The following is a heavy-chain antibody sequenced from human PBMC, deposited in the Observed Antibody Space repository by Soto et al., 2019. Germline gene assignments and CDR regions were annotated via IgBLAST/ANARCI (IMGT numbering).Heavy chain of an antibody. Sequence: EVRMVASGGGVVQPGESLRLSCAASGFTFSNQWMSWVRQAPGKGLEWVANINQDGSAKSHVDSVEGRFTISRDNAKNPLYLQMNTLRVEDTAVYYCARGPFWGQGTLVTVSS. J-gene: IGHJ4*02. D-gene: IGHD3-3*02. CDR1: GFTFSNQW. CDR2: INQDGSAK. V-gene: IGHV3-7*01. CDR3: ARGPF.